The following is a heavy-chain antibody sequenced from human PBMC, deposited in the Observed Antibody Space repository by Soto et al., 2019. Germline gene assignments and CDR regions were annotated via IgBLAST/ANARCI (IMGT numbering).Heavy chain of an antibody. CDR3: ARAEWPRDNWFDP. Sequence: PSETLSLTCAVYGGSFSGYYWSWIRQPPGKGLEWIGEINHSGSTNYNPSLKSRVTISVDTSKNQFSLKLSSVTAADTAVYYCARAEWPRDNWFDPWGQGTLVTVSS. V-gene: IGHV4-34*01. D-gene: IGHD3-3*01. CDR1: GGSFSGYY. J-gene: IGHJ5*02. CDR2: INHSGST.